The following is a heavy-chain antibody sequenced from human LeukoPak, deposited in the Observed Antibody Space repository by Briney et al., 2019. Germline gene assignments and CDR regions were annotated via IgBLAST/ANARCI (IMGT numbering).Heavy chain of an antibody. CDR1: GYTFTGYY. D-gene: IGHD3-3*01. V-gene: IGHV1-2*02. J-gene: IGHJ4*02. Sequence: ASVKVSCKASGYTFTGYYMHWVRQAPGQGLEWMGWINPNSGGTNYAQKFQGRVTMTRDTSISTAYMELSRLRSDDTAVYYCARDFDFEVVIVDYWGQGTLVTVSS. CDR3: ARDFDFEVVIVDY. CDR2: INPNSGGT.